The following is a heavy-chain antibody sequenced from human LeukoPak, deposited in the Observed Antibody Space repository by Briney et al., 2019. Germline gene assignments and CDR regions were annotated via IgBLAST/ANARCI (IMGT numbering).Heavy chain of an antibody. J-gene: IGHJ4*02. CDR2: ISSSSSYI. CDR3: ASPRGGYGDYQLDY. Sequence: GGSLRLSCAASGFTFSSYSMNWVRQAPGKGLEWVSSISSSSSYIYYADSVKGRFTISRDNAKNSLYLQMNSLRAEDTAVYYCASPRGGYGDYQLDYWGQGTLVTVSS. V-gene: IGHV3-21*01. CDR1: GFTFSSYS. D-gene: IGHD4-17*01.